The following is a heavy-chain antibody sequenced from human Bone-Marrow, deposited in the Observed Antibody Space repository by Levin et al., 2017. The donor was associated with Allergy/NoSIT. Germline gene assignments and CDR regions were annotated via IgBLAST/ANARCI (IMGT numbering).Heavy chain of an antibody. J-gene: IGHJ3*02. V-gene: IGHV3-21*01. D-gene: IGHD3/OR15-3a*01. CDR1: GFNFSHYS. Sequence: PGGSLRLSCAASGFNFSHYSMNWVRQAPGKGLEWVSSISRSSTYITYADSVKGRFTISRDNAKNSLHLQMDSLTAQDTAVYYCATLSFGSVIIGAFEMWGQGTTVTVSS. CDR2: ISRSSTYI. CDR3: ATLSFGSVIIGAFEM.